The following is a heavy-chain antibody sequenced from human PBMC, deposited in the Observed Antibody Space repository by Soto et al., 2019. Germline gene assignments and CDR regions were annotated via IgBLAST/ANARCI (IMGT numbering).Heavy chain of an antibody. CDR2: VNDIGGKT. J-gene: IGHJ4*02. D-gene: IGHD3-3*01. CDR1: GFPFNNYA. V-gene: IGHV3-23*01. CDR3: AKDAGFLEWLSTFDH. Sequence: EVQLLESGGGFVQPGGSLRLSCAASGFPFNNYAMSWIRQAPGKGLEWVSAVNDIGGKTYYADSVKGRFTISRDNSKNTLYLEMKNLRAEDTALYYCAKDAGFLEWLSTFDHWGQGTLVTVSS.